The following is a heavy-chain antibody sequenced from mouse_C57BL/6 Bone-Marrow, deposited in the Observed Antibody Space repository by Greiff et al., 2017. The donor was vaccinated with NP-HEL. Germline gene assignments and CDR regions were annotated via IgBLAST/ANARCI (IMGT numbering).Heavy chain of an antibody. Sequence: QVQLQQPGAELVKPGASVKMSCKASGYTFTSYWITWVKQRPGQGLEWIGDIYPGSGGTNYNEKFKSKATLTVDTSSSTAYMQLSSLTSEATAVYYSARSVLLWELCGFSYWGQGTLVTVSA. J-gene: IGHJ3*01. CDR2: IYPGSGGT. CDR1: GYTFTSYW. D-gene: IGHD2-10*01. CDR3: ARSVLLWELCGFSY. V-gene: IGHV1-55*01.